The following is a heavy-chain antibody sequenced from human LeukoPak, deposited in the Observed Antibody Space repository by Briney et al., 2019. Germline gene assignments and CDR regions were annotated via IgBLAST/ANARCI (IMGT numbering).Heavy chain of an antibody. CDR1: GITFNSYA. D-gene: IGHD1-26*01. CDR2: ISFSGGST. V-gene: IGHV3-23*01. CDR3: AKAGGHSPYYALDV. Sequence: GGSLRLSCAASGITFNSYAMSWVRQAPGKGLEGVSTISFSGGSTYYADSVKGRFSISGDNSNNTLYLQTSSLRAEDTAVYYCAKAGGHSPYYALDVWGQGTTVTVSS. J-gene: IGHJ6*02.